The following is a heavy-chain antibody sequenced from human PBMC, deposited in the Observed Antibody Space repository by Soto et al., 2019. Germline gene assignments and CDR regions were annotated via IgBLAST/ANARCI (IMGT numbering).Heavy chain of an antibody. J-gene: IGHJ4*02. V-gene: IGHV3-48*04. Sequence: EVQLVESGGGLIQPGGSLRLSCAASGFSFNTYAMNWVRQAPGKGLDWISYISSSSSRIYYADSVKGRFTLSRDNAKNSLYLQMNSLRAEDTAVYYCASDPGIAAAGMDYWGQGTLVTVSS. CDR3: ASDPGIAAAGMDY. CDR1: GFSFNTYA. D-gene: IGHD6-25*01. CDR2: ISSSSSRI.